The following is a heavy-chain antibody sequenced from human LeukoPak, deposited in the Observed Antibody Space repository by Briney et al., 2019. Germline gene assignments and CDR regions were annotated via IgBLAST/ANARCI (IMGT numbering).Heavy chain of an antibody. Sequence: GASVKVSCKASGYTFTGYYMHWVRQAPGQGLEWMGWINPNSGGTNYAQKSQGRVTMTRDTSISTAYMELSRLRSDDTAVYYCARGSAVAGQYYYYSYYMDVWGKGTTVTVSS. V-gene: IGHV1-2*02. CDR1: GYTFTGYY. D-gene: IGHD6-19*01. CDR2: INPNSGGT. CDR3: ARGSAVAGQYYYYSYYMDV. J-gene: IGHJ6*03.